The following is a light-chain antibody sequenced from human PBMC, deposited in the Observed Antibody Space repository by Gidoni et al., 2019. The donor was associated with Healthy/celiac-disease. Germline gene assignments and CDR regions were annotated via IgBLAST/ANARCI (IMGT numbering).Light chain of an antibody. Sequence: DIQMTQSPSTLSASVGDRVTINCRASQSISSWLAWYQQKPGKAPKLLIYKASSLESGVPSRFSGSGSGTEFTLTISSLQPDDFATYYCQQYNSYLYTFXQXTKLEIK. CDR2: KAS. CDR1: QSISSW. V-gene: IGKV1-5*03. J-gene: IGKJ2*01. CDR3: QQYNSYLYT.